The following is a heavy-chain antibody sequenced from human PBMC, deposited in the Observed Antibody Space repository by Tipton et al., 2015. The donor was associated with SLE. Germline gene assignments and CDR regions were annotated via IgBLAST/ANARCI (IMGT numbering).Heavy chain of an antibody. D-gene: IGHD3-9*01. J-gene: IGHJ4*02. V-gene: IGHV3-9*01. Sequence: SLRLSCAAPGFTLDDSAMHWVRPAPGKGLEWVAGVSRQSGSIGYGVFVKGRFTISRDNAPNIVYLQMRSLTRDDTARYFCVKSPDYYDILTGFFDQWGQGALVTVSS. CDR3: VKSPDYYDILTGFFDQ. CDR2: VSRQSGSI. CDR1: GFTLDDSA.